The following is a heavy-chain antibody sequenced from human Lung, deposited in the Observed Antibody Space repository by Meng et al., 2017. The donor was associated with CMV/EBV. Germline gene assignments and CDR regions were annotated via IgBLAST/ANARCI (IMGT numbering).Heavy chain of an antibody. CDR3: ARHHHSPTFDY. J-gene: IGHJ4*02. V-gene: IGHV4-39*01. CDR1: GGSISSSSYY. CDR2: VVYSGTT. Sequence: LHPQESGPGLVKPSETLSLTCTVSGGSISSSSYYWAWIRQPPGEGLEWIGSVVYSGTTYYTSSLKSRVSISVDTSKNQFSLKLSSVTAADTAVYYCARHHHSPTFDYWGQGTLVTVSS. D-gene: IGHD1-14*01.